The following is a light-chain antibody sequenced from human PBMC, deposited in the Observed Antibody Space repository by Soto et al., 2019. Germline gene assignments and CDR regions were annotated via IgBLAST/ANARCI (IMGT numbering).Light chain of an antibody. CDR3: QQYNTWRWT. CDR1: QSSNAH. CDR2: GAS. J-gene: IGKJ1*01. Sequence: EVVRTQSPATLSVSPGERVTLSCRASQSSNAHLAWDQQKPGQAPRLLIHGASTRATGIPARFSGIGFGTEFILTISSLQSEDFAVYYCQQYNTWRWTFGQGTKVEIQ. V-gene: IGKV3-15*01.